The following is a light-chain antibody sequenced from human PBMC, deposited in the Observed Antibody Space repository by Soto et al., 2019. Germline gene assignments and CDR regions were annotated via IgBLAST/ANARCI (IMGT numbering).Light chain of an antibody. CDR1: QSVSSSY. CDR3: QKYGSSPMYT. V-gene: IGKV3-20*01. CDR2: GAS. Sequence: EIVLTQSPGTLSLSPGERATLSCRASQSVSSSYLAWYQQKPGQAPRLLIYGASSRATGIPDRFSGSGSGTDFTLTISRLEPADFAVYYCQKYGSSPMYTFGQGTKLEIK. J-gene: IGKJ2*01.